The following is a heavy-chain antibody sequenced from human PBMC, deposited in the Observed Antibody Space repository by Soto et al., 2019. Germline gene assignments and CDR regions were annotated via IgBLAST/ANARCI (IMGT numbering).Heavy chain of an antibody. J-gene: IGHJ4*02. V-gene: IGHV3-11*01. CDR2: ISSASSTI. CDR3: ATSSGALAATFPYYFDY. D-gene: IGHD2-15*01. CDR1: GFRFNDYY. Sequence: GGSLRLSCAAAGFRFNDYYMTWIRQAPGKGLEWISYISSASSTIYYAHSVKGRFTISRDNAKNSLYLQMNSLRAEDTAVYYCATSSGALAATFPYYFDYWRQGTLVTVSS.